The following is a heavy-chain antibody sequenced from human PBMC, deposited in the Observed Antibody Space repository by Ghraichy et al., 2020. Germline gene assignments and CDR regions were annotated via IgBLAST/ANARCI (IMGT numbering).Heavy chain of an antibody. V-gene: IGHV3-23*01. CDR1: GFTFSSYA. CDR2: ISGSGGST. J-gene: IGHJ4*02. D-gene: IGHD2/OR15-2a*01. CDR3: AKDTFQSPYYFDY. Sequence: SCAASGFTFSSYAMSWVRQAPGKGLEWVSAISGSGGSTYYAHSVKGRFTISRDNSKNTLYLQMNSLRAEDTAVYYCAKDTFQSPYYFDYWGQGTLVTVSS.